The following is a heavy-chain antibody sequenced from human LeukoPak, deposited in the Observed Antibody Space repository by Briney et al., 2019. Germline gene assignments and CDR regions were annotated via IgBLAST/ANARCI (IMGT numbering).Heavy chain of an antibody. Sequence: GGSLRLSCAASGFTFNTYWMHWVRQSPGKGLEWVSGINWNGDRTGYADSVKGRFTISRDNAKKSLYLQMNSLRAEDTALYYCARRDYYGLGSPDFWGQGTLVTVSS. CDR3: ARRDYYGLGSPDF. CDR1: GFTFNTYW. J-gene: IGHJ4*02. V-gene: IGHV3-20*04. CDR2: INWNGDRT. D-gene: IGHD3-10*01.